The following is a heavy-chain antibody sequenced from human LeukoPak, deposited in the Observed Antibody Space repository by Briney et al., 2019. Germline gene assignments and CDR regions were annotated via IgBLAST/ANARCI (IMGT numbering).Heavy chain of an antibody. CDR2: ISYDGSNK. CDR3: ARTERFDP. V-gene: IGHV3-30*03. Sequence: GGSLRLSCAASGFTFSSYGMHWVRQAPGKGLEWVAVISYDGSNKYYADSVKGRFTISRDNSKKMLYLQMNSLRAEDTAVYYCARTERFDPWGQGTLVTVSS. J-gene: IGHJ5*02. CDR1: GFTFSSYG.